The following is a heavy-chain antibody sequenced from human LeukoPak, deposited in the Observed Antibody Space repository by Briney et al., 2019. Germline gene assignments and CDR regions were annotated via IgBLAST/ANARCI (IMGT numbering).Heavy chain of an antibody. J-gene: IGHJ4*02. CDR1: GYTISSGHH. CDR2: IFHNGNT. V-gene: IGHV4-38-2*02. CDR3: AREGSDFWTEGTPPL. Sequence: SETLSLTCAVSGYTISSGHHWGWIRQPPGKGLEWIGHIFHNGNTYYNPSLQRRVTMSVYTSKNQFSLRMTSVTTADTAVYYCAREGSDFWTEGTPPLWGQGTLVIVS. D-gene: IGHD3-3*01.